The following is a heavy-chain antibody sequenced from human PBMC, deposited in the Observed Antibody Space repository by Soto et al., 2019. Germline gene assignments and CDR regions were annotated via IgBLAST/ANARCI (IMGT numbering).Heavy chain of an antibody. CDR2: INHSGST. CDR1: GGPFSGYY. Sequence: QVQLQQWGAGLLKPSETLSLTCAVYGGPFSGYYWTWIRQPPGTGLEWIGEINHSGSTNYNPSLKSRVTISVDTYKNQFSLKLTAVAAADTAVYYCARDKITGLFDYWGQGTLVTVSS. D-gene: IGHD2-8*02. V-gene: IGHV4-34*01. CDR3: ARDKITGLFDY. J-gene: IGHJ4*02.